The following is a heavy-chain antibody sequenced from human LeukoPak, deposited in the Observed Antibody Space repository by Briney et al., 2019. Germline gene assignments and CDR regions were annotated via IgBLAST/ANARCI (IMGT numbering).Heavy chain of an antibody. CDR1: SDSISPYY. J-gene: IGHJ4*02. D-gene: IGHD6-13*01. CDR3: ARRGLAAGFDY. Sequence: PSETLSLTCTVSSDSISPYYWSWIRQPPGKGLEWIGEINHSGSTNYNPSLKSRVTISVDTSKNQFSLKLSSVTAADTAVYYCARRGLAAGFDYWGQGTLVTVSS. CDR2: INHSGST. V-gene: IGHV4-34*01.